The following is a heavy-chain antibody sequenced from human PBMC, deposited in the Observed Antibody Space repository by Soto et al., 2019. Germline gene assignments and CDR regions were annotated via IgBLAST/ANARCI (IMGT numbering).Heavy chain of an antibody. CDR2: ISYDGSNK. CDR3: ARWDVTVAGRNYYYGMDV. CDR1: GFTFSSYA. D-gene: IGHD6-19*01. Sequence: GGSLRLSCAASGFTFSSYAMHWVRQAPGKGLEWVAVISYDGSNKYYADSVKGRFTINPDTSKNQFSLQLNSVTPEDTAVYYCARWDVTVAGRNYYYGMDVWGQGTTVTVSS. V-gene: IGHV3-30-3*01. J-gene: IGHJ6*02.